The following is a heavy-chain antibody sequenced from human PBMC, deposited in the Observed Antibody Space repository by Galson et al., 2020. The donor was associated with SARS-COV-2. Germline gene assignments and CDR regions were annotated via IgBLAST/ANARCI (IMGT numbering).Heavy chain of an antibody. CDR3: ARTRLYYDFWSGYYYYMDV. Sequence: SGPTLVKPTQTLTLTCTFSGFSLSTSGMCVSWIRQPPGKALEWLALIDWDDDKHYTTSLKTRLTISKDTSKNQVVLTMTNMDPVDTATYYCARTRLYYDFWSGYYYYMDVWGKGTTVTVSS. J-gene: IGHJ6*03. D-gene: IGHD3-3*01. V-gene: IGHV2-70*01. CDR1: GFSLSTSGMC. CDR2: IDWDDDK.